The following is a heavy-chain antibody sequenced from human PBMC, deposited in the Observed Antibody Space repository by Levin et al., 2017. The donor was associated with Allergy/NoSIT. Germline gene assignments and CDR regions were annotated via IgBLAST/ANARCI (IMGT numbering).Heavy chain of an antibody. J-gene: IGHJ4*02. V-gene: IGHV1-18*01. CDR2: ISAYNGNT. D-gene: IGHD3-16*02. CDR1: GYTFTSYG. Sequence: ASVKVSCKASGYTFTSYGISWVRQAPGQGLEWMGWISAYNGNTNYAQKLQGRVTMTTDTSTSTAYMELRSLRSDDTAVYYCARDRYYDYVWGSYRYTSTPYYFDYWGQGTLVTVSS. CDR3: ARDRYYDYVWGSYRYTSTPYYFDY.